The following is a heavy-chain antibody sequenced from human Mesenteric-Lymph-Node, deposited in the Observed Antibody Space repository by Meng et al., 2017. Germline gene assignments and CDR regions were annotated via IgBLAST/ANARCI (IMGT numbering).Heavy chain of an antibody. CDR2: FFPLFGTA. V-gene: IGHV1-69*06. CDR3: ARDGRYCSSTSCGDY. J-gene: IGHJ4*02. Sequence: PRLQSCPAVPPPAASVNVSSQASRVTFPLSPITCLRPSPGLALQLLGVFFPLFGTATYAQKFKGRVTITADKSTSTAYMELSSLRSEDTAVYYCARDGRYCSSTSCGDYWGQGTLVTVSS. CDR1: RVTFPLSP. D-gene: IGHD2-2*01.